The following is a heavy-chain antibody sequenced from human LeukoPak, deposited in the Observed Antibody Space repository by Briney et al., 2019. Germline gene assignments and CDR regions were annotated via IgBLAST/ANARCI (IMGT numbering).Heavy chain of an antibody. CDR2: ISAYNGNT. CDR1: GYTFTSYG. J-gene: IGHJ4*02. D-gene: IGHD5-12*01. Sequence: ASVKVSCKASGYTFTSYGISWVRQAPGQGLEWMGWISAYNGNTNYAQKLQGRVTMTTDTSTSTAYMELRSLRSDDTAVYYCARHGFSGYDSPSLDYWGQGTLVTVSS. V-gene: IGHV1-18*01. CDR3: ARHGFSGYDSPSLDY.